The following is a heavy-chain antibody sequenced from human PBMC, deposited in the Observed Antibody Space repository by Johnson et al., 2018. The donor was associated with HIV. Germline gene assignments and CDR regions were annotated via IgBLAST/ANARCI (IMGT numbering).Heavy chain of an antibody. J-gene: IGHJ3*02. CDR1: GFTFDDYG. V-gene: IGHV3-15*01. CDR3: TTEGDAFDI. CDR2: IKSKNDGGTT. Sequence: VQLVESGGGVVRPGGSLRLSCAASGFTFDDYGMTWVRQAPGKGLEWVGRIKSKNDGGTTDYAAPVNGRFTISRDDSNNTLYLQMNSLKTEDTAVYYCTTEGDAFDIWGQGTVVTVSS.